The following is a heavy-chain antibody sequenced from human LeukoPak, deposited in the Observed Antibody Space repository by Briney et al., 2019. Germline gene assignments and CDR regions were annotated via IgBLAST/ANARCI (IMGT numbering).Heavy chain of an antibody. Sequence: GGSLRLSYAASGFTFSSYGMYWVRQAPGKGLEWVAFIRYDGSDKYYADSVKGRFTVSRDNSKNTLYLQMNSLRAEDTAVYYCARVALSYYGSGSFDYWGQGTLVTVSS. D-gene: IGHD3-10*01. CDR2: IRYDGSDK. J-gene: IGHJ4*02. V-gene: IGHV3-30*02. CDR3: ARVALSYYGSGSFDY. CDR1: GFTFSSYG.